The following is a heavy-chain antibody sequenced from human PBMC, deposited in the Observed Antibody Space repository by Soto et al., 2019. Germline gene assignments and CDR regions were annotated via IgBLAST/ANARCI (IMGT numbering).Heavy chain of an antibody. CDR2: TIPIIGTT. V-gene: IGHV1-69*01. CDR1: GDTLSTHG. J-gene: IGHJ4*02. CDR3: AAGDSSDTGDH. D-gene: IGHD5-18*01. Sequence: QVQPVQSGAEVKKPGPSVKVSCKASGDTLSTHGISWVRRAPGQGLEWMGGTIPIIGTTDYAEKFQGRVKITADESTTTSYMERSSLRPDYTAVYYCAAGDSSDTGDHWGQGTLVTVSS.